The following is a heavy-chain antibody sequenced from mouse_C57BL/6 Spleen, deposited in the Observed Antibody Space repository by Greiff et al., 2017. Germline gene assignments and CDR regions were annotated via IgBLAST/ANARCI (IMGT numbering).Heavy chain of an antibody. D-gene: IGHD4-1*01. Sequence: EVMLVESGGGLVKPGGSLKLSCAASGFTFSDYGMHWVRQAPETGLEWVAYISSGSSTIYYADTVKGRFAISRDNAKNTLFLQMTSLRSEDTAMYYCARRWVTGAGAMDYWGQGTSVTVSS. J-gene: IGHJ4*01. CDR3: ARRWVTGAGAMDY. V-gene: IGHV5-17*01. CDR1: GFTFSDYG. CDR2: ISSGSSTI.